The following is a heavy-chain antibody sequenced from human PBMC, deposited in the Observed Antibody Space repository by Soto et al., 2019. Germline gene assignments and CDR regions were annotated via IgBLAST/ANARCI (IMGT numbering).Heavy chain of an antibody. D-gene: IGHD3-22*01. V-gene: IGHV4-59*08. CDR3: ARRIEVAAADGVGYYYYLDV. J-gene: IGHJ6*03. Sequence: PSQTLSLTCTVSGGSIIGYYWSWILQPPRKRLEWIGYLYYSGTTNYNPSLKSRLTISVDTSKNQFSLKLSSVTAADTAVYYCARRIEVAAADGVGYYYYLDVWGKGTSVTVSS. CDR2: LYYSGTT. CDR1: GGSIIGYY.